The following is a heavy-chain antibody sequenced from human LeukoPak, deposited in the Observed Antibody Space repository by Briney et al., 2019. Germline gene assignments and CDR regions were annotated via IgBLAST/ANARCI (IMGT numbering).Heavy chain of an antibody. D-gene: IGHD3-10*01. J-gene: IGHJ4*02. Sequence: GGSLRLSCVASGFTVSSNYMTWVRQAPGKGLEWVSVVYSVGSTYYADPVRGRFTISRDNSKNTLYLRMNGLRAEDTAVYYCATSPLAGSWGQGTLVTVSS. CDR1: GFTVSSNY. CDR2: VYSVGST. CDR3: ATSPLAGS. V-gene: IGHV3-53*01.